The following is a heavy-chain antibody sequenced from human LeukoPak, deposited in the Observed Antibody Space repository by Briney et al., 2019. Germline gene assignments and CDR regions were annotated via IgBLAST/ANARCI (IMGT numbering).Heavy chain of an antibody. CDR2: IYTSGST. D-gene: IGHD1-1*01. Sequence: SQTLSLTCTVSGGSISSGSYYWSWIRQPAGKGLEWIGRIYTSGSTNYNPSLKSRVTISVDTSKSQLTAADTAVYYCARDWNRYAYWGQGTLVTVSS. J-gene: IGHJ4*02. CDR1: GGSISSGSYY. CDR3: ARDWNRYAY. V-gene: IGHV4-61*02.